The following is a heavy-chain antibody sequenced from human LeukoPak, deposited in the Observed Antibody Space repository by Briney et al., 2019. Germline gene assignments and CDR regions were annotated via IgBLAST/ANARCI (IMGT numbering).Heavy chain of an antibody. D-gene: IGHD2-2*02. Sequence: ASVKVSCKASGYTLTELSLHWVRQAAGKGLEWMGGIEPEGGGRVYAQTFQGRVTMTEDTSTDTAYMELSRLTSEDTAVYYCVTLGGGVPVAIGDYWGEGTLVSVSS. CDR1: GYTLTELS. J-gene: IGHJ4*02. CDR2: IEPEGGGR. CDR3: VTLGGGVPVAIGDY. V-gene: IGHV1-24*01.